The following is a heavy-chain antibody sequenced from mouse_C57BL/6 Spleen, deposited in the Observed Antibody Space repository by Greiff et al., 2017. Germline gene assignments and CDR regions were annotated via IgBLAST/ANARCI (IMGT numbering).Heavy chain of an antibody. D-gene: IGHD1-1*01. V-gene: IGHV1-50*01. CDR3: ARRDYVSSAY. J-gene: IGHJ2*01. CDR2: IDPSDSYT. CDR1: GYTFTSYW. Sequence: QVQLQQPGAELVKPGASVQLSCKASGYTFTSYWMQWVKQRPGQGLEWIGEIDPSDSYTNYNQKFKGKATLTVDTSSRTAYMQLSSLTSEDSAVYYCARRDYVSSAYWGQGTTLTVSS.